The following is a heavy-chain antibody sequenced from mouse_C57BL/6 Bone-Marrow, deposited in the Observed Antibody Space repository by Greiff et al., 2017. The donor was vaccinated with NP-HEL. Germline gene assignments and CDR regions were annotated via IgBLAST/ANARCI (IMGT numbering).Heavy chain of an antibody. J-gene: IGHJ3*01. V-gene: IGHV5-6*02. Sequence: DVMLVESGGDLVKPGGSLKLSCAASGFTFSSYGMSWVRQTPDKRLEWVATISSGGSYTYYPDSVKGRFTISRDNAKNTLYLQMSSLKSEDTAMYYCAGNYGTAWFAYWGQGTLVTVSA. CDR1: GFTFSSYG. D-gene: IGHD1-1*01. CDR3: AGNYGTAWFAY. CDR2: ISSGGSYT.